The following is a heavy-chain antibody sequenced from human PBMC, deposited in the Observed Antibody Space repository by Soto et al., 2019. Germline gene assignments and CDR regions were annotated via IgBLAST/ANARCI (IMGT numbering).Heavy chain of an antibody. CDR3: AREGSYSAYNFAHGIQLWSFDF. CDR2: IFSSGST. J-gene: IGHJ4*02. CDR1: GGSINTFY. D-gene: IGHD5-12*01. V-gene: IGHV4-4*07. Sequence: QVRLQESGPGLLKPSETLSLTCTVSGGSINTFYWSWVRQPAGKGLEWIGRIFSSGSTSFNPSLESRVAMSVDTSKNHFSLNLSSVTAADMVVYYCAREGSYSAYNFAHGIQLWSFDFWGQGALVTVSS.